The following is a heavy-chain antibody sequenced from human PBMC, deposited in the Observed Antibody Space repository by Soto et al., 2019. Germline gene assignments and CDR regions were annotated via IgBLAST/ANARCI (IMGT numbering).Heavy chain of an antibody. Sequence: QITLKESGPTLVKPTQTLMLTCTFSGFSISTSGVGVGWIRQPPRKALEWLALIYWDDDKRYSPSLKSRLTITKDTSKNQVVLTMTNMDPVDTATYYCARIVAGGVIEYDAFDIWGQGTMVTVSS. CDR1: GFSISTSGVG. CDR2: IYWDDDK. V-gene: IGHV2-5*02. D-gene: IGHD3-16*02. CDR3: ARIVAGGVIEYDAFDI. J-gene: IGHJ3*02.